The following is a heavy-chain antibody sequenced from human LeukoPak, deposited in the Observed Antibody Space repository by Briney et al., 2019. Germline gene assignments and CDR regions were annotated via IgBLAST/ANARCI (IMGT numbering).Heavy chain of an antibody. Sequence: GGSRRLPWPVSGSSVNNNYMGGARQAPGQGPEGAPVLYREGATYYAGSVKGRFTLSRDNSKNTLYLQMNSLRAEDTAVYYCARDGRRGPTHVPLDYWGQGTLVTVSS. CDR3: ARDGRRGPTHVPLDY. J-gene: IGHJ4*02. CDR2: LYREGAT. D-gene: IGHD1-1*01. V-gene: IGHV3-53*01. CDR1: GSSVNNNY.